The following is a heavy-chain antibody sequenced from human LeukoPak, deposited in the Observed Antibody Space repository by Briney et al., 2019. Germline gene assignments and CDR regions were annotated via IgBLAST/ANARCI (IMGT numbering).Heavy chain of an antibody. J-gene: IGHJ4*02. CDR3: ARDASTDILTGYYILADY. D-gene: IGHD3-9*01. Sequence: AXSWVRXAPGQGLEWMGRIIPILGIANYAQKFQGRVTITADKSTSTAYMELSSLRSEDTAVYYCARDASTDILTGYYILADYWGQGTLVTVSS. CDR2: IIPILGIA. CDR1: A. V-gene: IGHV1-69*04.